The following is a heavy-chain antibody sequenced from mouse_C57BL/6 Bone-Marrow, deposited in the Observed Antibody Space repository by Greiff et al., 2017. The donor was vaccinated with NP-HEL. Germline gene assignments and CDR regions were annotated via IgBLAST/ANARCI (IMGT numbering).Heavy chain of an antibody. CDR3: ARYGTYYGRSDWDFDV. CDR1: GFTFTDYY. J-gene: IGHJ1*03. V-gene: IGHV7-3*01. Sequence: EVKLVESGGGLVQPGGSLSLSCAASGFTFTDYYMSWVRQPPGKALEWLGFIRNKANGYTTEYSASVKGRFTISRDNSQSILYLQMNALRAEDSAKYYCARYGTYYGRSDWDFDVWGTGTTVTVSS. D-gene: IGHD1-1*01. CDR2: IRNKANGYTT.